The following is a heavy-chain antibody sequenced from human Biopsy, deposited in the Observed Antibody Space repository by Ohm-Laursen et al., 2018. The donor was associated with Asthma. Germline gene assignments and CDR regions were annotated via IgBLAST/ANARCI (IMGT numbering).Heavy chain of an antibody. CDR1: GFTFSDYY. D-gene: IGHD4-23*01. CDR3: ARAYGGNFFSGAFDI. Sequence: SLRLSCAASGFTFSDYYMSWIRQAPGKGLEWIPYINGKSNSIEYADSVKGRFTISRDNAKNSLYLQMNSLRAEDTAVYYCARAYGGNFFSGAFDIWGQGTMVTVSS. V-gene: IGHV3-11*01. J-gene: IGHJ3*02. CDR2: INGKSNSI.